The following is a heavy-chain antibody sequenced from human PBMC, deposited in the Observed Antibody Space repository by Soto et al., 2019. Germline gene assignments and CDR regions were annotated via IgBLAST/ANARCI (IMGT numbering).Heavy chain of an antibody. Sequence: PGGSLRLSCAASGFTFSSYGMHWVRQAPGKGLEWVAVIWYDGSNKYYADSVKGRFTISRDNSKNTLYLQMNSLRAEDTAVYYCARASLRYYYDSSGVGYWGQGTLVTVSS. J-gene: IGHJ4*02. CDR1: GFTFSSYG. V-gene: IGHV3-33*01. D-gene: IGHD3-22*01. CDR2: IWYDGSNK. CDR3: ARASLRYYYDSSGVGY.